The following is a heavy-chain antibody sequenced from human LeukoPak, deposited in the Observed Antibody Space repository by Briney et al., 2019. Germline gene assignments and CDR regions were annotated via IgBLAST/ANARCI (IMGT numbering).Heavy chain of an antibody. J-gene: IGHJ4*02. Sequence: PGGSLRLSCATSGFTFSSYVMSWVRQAPGKGLEWVSAIRGSGGSTYYADSVKGRFTISRDNSKNTLYLQMNSLRAEDTAVYYCAKVGRLLWFGELYDYWGQGTLVTVSS. CDR3: AKVGRLLWFGELYDY. V-gene: IGHV3-23*01. D-gene: IGHD3-10*01. CDR2: IRGSGGST. CDR1: GFTFSSYV.